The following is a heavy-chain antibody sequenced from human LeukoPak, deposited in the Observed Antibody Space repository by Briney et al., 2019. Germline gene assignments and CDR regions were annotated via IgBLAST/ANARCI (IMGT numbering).Heavy chain of an antibody. Sequence: GASVKVSCKASGYTFTNYGISWVRQAPGQGLEWMGWISAYNGNTNYAQKLQGRVTMTTDTSTSTAYMELRSLRSDDTAVYYCARPLYDYVWGSYRSIPDAFDIWGQGTMVTVSS. CDR3: ARPLYDYVWGSYRSIPDAFDI. CDR2: ISAYNGNT. D-gene: IGHD3-16*02. V-gene: IGHV1-18*04. CDR1: GYTFTNYG. J-gene: IGHJ3*02.